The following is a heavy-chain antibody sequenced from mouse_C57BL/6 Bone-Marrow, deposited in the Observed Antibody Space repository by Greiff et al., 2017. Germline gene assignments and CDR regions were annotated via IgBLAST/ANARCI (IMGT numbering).Heavy chain of an antibody. CDR1: GYTFTDYE. J-gene: IGHJ1*03. Sequence: QVQLQQSGAELVRPGASVTLSCKASGYTFTDYEMHWVKQTPVHGLEWIGAIDPETGGTAYNQKFKGKAILTADKSSSTAYMELRSLTSEDSAVYYCAKEGDGNHWYFDVWGTGTTVTVSS. CDR3: AKEGDGNHWYFDV. D-gene: IGHD2-1*01. V-gene: IGHV1-15*01. CDR2: IDPETGGT.